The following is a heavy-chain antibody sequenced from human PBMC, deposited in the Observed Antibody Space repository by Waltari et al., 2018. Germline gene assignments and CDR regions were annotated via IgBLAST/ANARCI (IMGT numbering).Heavy chain of an antibody. J-gene: IGHJ4*02. CDR3: ATGLLAYGDA. CDR2: GDPEAGGK. CDR1: GYTFTDYY. Sequence: EVQLVQSGAEGKEPGATVKISCKAAGYTFTDYYMHWVQQAPGKGLEWMGRGDPEAGGKMCAEQVQGRVTRAAEASTDTAYRGRSRLGPAYTAVYYCATGLLAYGDAWGQGTLVAVPS. V-gene: IGHV1-69-2*01. D-gene: IGHD4-17*01.